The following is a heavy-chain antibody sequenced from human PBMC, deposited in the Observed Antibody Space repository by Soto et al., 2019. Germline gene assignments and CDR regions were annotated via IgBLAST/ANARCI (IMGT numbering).Heavy chain of an antibody. V-gene: IGHV4-59*01. CDR3: GRDRRNWNYWFDP. J-gene: IGHJ5*02. Sequence: QVQLQESGPGLVKPSETLSLTCTVPGGSISSYYWSWIRQPPGKGLEWIGYIYYSGSTNYNPSLKSRVTISVDTSKNQFSLMLSCVPAADTAVYYCGRDRRNWNYWFDPWGQGTLVTVSS. CDR2: IYYSGST. CDR1: GGSISSYY. D-gene: IGHD1-7*01.